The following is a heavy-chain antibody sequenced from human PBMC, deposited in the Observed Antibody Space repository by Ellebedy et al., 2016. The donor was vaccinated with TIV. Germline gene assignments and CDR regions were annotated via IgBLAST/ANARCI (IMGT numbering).Heavy chain of an antibody. Sequence: GESLKISCIASGFTLGDYGLAWFRQAPGKGLEWVGFIGRKAYGGTIDYAASVKGRFGISRDDSKNVAYLQMDSLKTNDTAVYYCSRVKILQTSDYWGQGTLVTVSS. D-gene: IGHD3-3*01. CDR1: GFTLGDYG. J-gene: IGHJ4*02. CDR3: SRVKILQTSDY. V-gene: IGHV3-49*03. CDR2: IGRKAYGGTI.